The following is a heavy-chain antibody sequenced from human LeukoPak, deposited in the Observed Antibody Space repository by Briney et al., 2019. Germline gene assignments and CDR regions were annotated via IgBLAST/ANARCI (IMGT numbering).Heavy chain of an antibody. Sequence: SETLSLTCAVYGGSFSGYYWSWIRQPPGEGLEWIGEINRSGSTNYNPSLKSRVTMSVDTSKNQFSLKLSSVTAADTAVYYCARDRDIVVVPAAPMFDYWGQGILVTVSS. CDR3: ARDRDIVVVPAAPMFDY. CDR2: INRSGST. D-gene: IGHD2-2*01. V-gene: IGHV4-34*01. J-gene: IGHJ4*02. CDR1: GGSFSGYY.